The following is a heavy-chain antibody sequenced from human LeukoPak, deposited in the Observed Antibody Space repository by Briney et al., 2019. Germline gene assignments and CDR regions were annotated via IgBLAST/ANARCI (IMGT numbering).Heavy chain of an antibody. Sequence: SQTLSLTCAVSGDSVSSNSAAWNCIRQSPSRGLEWLGRTYYKSKWYNDYAVSVKGRITINSDTSKNQFSLQLNSVTPEDSAVYYCTKTGVGSGSHYYYYGMDDWGQGTTVTVSS. CDR2: TYYKSKWYN. CDR3: TKTGVGSGSHYYYYGMDD. V-gene: IGHV6-1*01. D-gene: IGHD1-26*01. CDR1: GDSVSSNSAA. J-gene: IGHJ6*02.